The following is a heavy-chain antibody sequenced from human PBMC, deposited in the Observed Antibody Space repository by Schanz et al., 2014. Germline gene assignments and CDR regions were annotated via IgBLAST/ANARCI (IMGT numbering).Heavy chain of an antibody. V-gene: IGHV4-61*02. J-gene: IGHJ2*01. Sequence: QVQLQESGPGLVKPSGTLSLTCAVSGASISSATYYWSWIRQPAGKALEWVGRVFPNGITNYNPSLKSRVTISLDTSKNQFSLTLTSLTAADTAVYYCARDTTWRLDLWGRGTLVTVSS. CDR2: VFPNGIT. D-gene: IGHD1-1*01. CDR3: ARDTTWRLDL. CDR1: GASISSATYY.